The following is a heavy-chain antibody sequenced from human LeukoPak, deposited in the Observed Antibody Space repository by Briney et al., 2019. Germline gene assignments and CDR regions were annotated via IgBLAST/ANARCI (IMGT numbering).Heavy chain of an antibody. D-gene: IGHD2-2*01. CDR2: MYSGGNT. J-gene: IGHJ4*02. CDR1: GFIVNNNY. V-gene: IGHV3-53*01. CDR3: ARGEGYCSSTSCYEYYFDY. Sequence: GGSLRLSCAASGFIVNNNYMNWVRQAPGKGLEWVSTMYSGGNTYYSDSVKGRFTLSRDNSKNTLFLQMNSLRAEDTAVYYCARGEGYCSSTSCYEYYFDYWGQGTLVTVSS.